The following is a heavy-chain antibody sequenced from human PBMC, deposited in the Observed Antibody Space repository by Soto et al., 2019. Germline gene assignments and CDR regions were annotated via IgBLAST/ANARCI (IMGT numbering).Heavy chain of an antibody. CDR2: IYPSGTT. CDR3: ASGAARGFDY. CDR1: GGPISSYY. V-gene: IGHV4-59*01. Sequence: QVQLQESGPGLVKPSETLSLTCTVSGGPISSYYWSWIRQPPGKGLEWIGYIYPSGTTNNNPSLKSRVTISVDTSKKEFSLKLSFVTAADTAVYYCASGAARGFDYWGQGSLVTVSS. J-gene: IGHJ4*02. D-gene: IGHD6-6*01.